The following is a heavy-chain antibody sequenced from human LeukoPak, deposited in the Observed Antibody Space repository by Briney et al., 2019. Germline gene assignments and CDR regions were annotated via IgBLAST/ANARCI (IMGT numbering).Heavy chain of an antibody. CDR1: GFTFSSYS. J-gene: IGHJ4*02. CDR3: ARAGYCSSTSCYALDY. CDR2: ISSSSSYI. Sequence: GGSLRLSCAASGFTFSSYSMNWVRQAPGKGLEWVSSISSSSSYIYYADSVKGRFTISRDNAKNSLYLQMNSLRAEDTGVYYCARAGYCSSTSCYALDYWGQGTLVTVSS. D-gene: IGHD2-2*03. V-gene: IGHV3-21*01.